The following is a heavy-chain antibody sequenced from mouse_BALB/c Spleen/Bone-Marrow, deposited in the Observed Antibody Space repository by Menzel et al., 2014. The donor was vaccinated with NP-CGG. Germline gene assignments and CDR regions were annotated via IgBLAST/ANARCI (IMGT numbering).Heavy chain of an antibody. CDR2: IWAGGST. CDR3: ARDNYGSRVFDY. Sequence: QVQLQQSGPGLVAPSQSLSITCTVSGFSLTSYGVHWVRQPPGKGLEWLGVIWAGGSTNYNSALMSRLSISKDNSKSXVFLKMNSLRTDDTAMYYCARDNYGSRVFDYWGQGTTLTVSS. V-gene: IGHV2-9*02. J-gene: IGHJ2*01. D-gene: IGHD1-1*01. CDR1: GFSLTSYG.